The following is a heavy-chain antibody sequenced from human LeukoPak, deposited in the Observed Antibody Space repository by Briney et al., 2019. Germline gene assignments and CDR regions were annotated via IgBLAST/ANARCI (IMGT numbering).Heavy chain of an antibody. D-gene: IGHD3-22*01. J-gene: IGHJ3*02. CDR2: IYYSGST. CDR1: GGSFSDYS. CDR3: ARSLKLYSSGPPGAFDI. Sequence: PSETLSLTCAVYGGSFSDYSWTWIRQPPGKGLEWIGSIYYSGSTYYNPSLKSRVTISVDTSKNQFSLKLSSVTAADTAVYYCARSLKLYSSGPPGAFDIWGQGTMVTVSS. V-gene: IGHV4-34*01.